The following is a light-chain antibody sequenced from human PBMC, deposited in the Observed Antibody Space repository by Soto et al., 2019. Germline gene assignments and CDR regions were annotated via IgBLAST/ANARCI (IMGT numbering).Light chain of an antibody. V-gene: IGKV1-9*01. CDR2: AAS. J-gene: IGKJ4*01. CDR3: QQLNDYPLT. Sequence: DLPLTQSPSFLSASVGDRVTITCRASQGISSYLAWYQQKPGKAPKLLIYAASTLQSGVPSRFSGSGSGTEFTLTISSLQPEDFATYYCQQLNDYPLTFGGGTKVEIK. CDR1: QGISSY.